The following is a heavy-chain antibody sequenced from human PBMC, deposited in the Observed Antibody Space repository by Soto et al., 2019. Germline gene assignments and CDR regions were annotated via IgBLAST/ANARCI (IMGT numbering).Heavy chain of an antibody. V-gene: IGHV4-30-2*01. Sequence: TLSVTCAVSGGSLSSSAYSWSWIRQPPGKGLEWIGFIYQSGSTYYNPSLKSRVTMSLDRPKNQFSLKLSSVTAADTAVYYCARELLFYDSDGFSWDDAFDIWGQGTMVTVSS. J-gene: IGHJ3*02. D-gene: IGHD3-22*01. CDR2: IYQSGST. CDR1: GGSLSSSAYS. CDR3: ARELLFYDSDGFSWDDAFDI.